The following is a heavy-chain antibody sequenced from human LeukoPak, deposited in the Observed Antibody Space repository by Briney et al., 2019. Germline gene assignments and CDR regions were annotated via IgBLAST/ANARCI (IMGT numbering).Heavy chain of an antibody. V-gene: IGHV3-9*01. CDR1: GFTFDDYA. CDR3: AKDIGRLVAGTEGVDY. CDR2: ISWNSGNI. Sequence: GGSLRLSCAASGFTFDDYAMHLVRQAPGKGLEWVSGISWNSGNIGYADSVKGRFTISRDNAKNSLYLQMNSLRAEDTALYYCAKDIGRLVAGTEGVDYWGQGTLVTVSS. J-gene: IGHJ4*02. D-gene: IGHD6-19*01.